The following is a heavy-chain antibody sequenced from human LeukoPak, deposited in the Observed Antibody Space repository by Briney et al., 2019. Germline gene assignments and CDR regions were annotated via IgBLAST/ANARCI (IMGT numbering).Heavy chain of an antibody. V-gene: IGHV4-38-2*02. D-gene: IGHD4-17*01. CDR2: IYHSGST. Sequence: SSETLSLTCTVSGYSISSGYYWGWIRQPPGKGLEWIGSIYHSGSTYYNPSLKSRVTISVDTFKNQFSLKLSSVTAADTAVYYCARDRTTVTPFDFWGQGTLLTVSS. J-gene: IGHJ4*02. CDR3: ARDRTTVTPFDF. CDR1: GYSISSGYY.